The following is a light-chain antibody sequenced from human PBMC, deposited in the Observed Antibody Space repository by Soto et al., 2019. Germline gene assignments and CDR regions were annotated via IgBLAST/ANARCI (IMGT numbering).Light chain of an antibody. J-gene: IGKJ4*01. V-gene: IGKV3-11*01. CDR2: DAS. CDR3: QQRSNWPLT. Sequence: EIVLTQSPATLSLSPGERATLSCRASQSVSSYLAWYQQKPGQAPRLLIYDASNRATGIPARFSGSGSGTDFFLIISSLEPADFAVYYCQQRSNWPLTFGGGTKVEIK. CDR1: QSVSSY.